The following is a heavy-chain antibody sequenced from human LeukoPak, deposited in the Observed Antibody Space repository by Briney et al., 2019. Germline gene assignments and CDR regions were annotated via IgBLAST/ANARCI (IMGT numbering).Heavy chain of an antibody. J-gene: IGHJ5*02. CDR3: ARDAGTYYYGSGSPNWFDP. Sequence: SVKVSCKASGGTFSSYAISWVRQAPGQGLEWMGGIFPIFGTANYAQKFQGRVTITADESTSTAYMELSSLRSEDTAVYYCARDAGTYYYGSGSPNWFDPWGQGTLVTVSS. D-gene: IGHD3-10*01. CDR2: IFPIFGTA. CDR1: GGTFSSYA. V-gene: IGHV1-69*13.